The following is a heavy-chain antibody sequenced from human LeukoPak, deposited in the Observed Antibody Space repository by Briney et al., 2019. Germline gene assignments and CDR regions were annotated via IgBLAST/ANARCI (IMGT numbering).Heavy chain of an antibody. Sequence: GGSLRLSCATSGFTFSSYAMSWVRQAPGKGLEWVSAISGSGGSTYYADSVKGRFTISRDNSKNTLYLQMNSLRAEDTAVYYCGFGETRPLFDYWGQGTLVTVSS. CDR3: GFGETRPLFDY. J-gene: IGHJ4*02. CDR2: ISGSGGST. V-gene: IGHV3-23*01. D-gene: IGHD3-10*01. CDR1: GFTFSSYA.